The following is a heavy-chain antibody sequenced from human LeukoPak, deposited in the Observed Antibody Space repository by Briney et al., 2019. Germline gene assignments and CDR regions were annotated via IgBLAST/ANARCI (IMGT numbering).Heavy chain of an antibody. J-gene: IGHJ3*02. V-gene: IGHV4-39*07. CDR3: ASPIVVVVAATTDPEAFDI. CDR1: GGSISSSSYY. D-gene: IGHD2-15*01. Sequence: SETLSLTCTVSGGSISSSSYYWGWIRQPPGKGLEWIGSIYYSGSTYYNPSLKSRVTISVDTSKNQFSLKLSSVTAADTAVYYCASPIVVVVAATTDPEAFDIWGQGTMVTVSS. CDR2: IYYSGST.